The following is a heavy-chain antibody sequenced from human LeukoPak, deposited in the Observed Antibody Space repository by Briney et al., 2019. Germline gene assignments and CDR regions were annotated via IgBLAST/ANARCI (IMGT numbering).Heavy chain of an antibody. V-gene: IGHV4-34*01. CDR1: GGSFSGYY. D-gene: IGHD1-20*01. J-gene: IGHJ4*02. CDR2: INHSGST. Sequence: SETLSLTCAVYGGSFSGYYWSWIRQPPGKGLEWIGEINHSGSTNYNPSLKSRVTISVDTSKSQFSLKLSSVTAADTAVYYCVRYNWNYVDYWGQGTLVTVSS. CDR3: VRYNWNYVDY.